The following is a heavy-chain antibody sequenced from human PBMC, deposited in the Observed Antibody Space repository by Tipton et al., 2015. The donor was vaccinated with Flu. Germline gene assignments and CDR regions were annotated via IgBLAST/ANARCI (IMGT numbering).Heavy chain of an antibody. D-gene: IGHD2-15*01. CDR3: ARHAVVVAAAPPYYYYYMDV. V-gene: IGHV5-51*01. Sequence: QSGAEVKKPGESLKISCKGSGYSFTSYWIGWVRQMPGKGLEWMGIIYPGDSDTRYSPSFQGQVTISADKSISTAYLQWSSLKASDTAMYYCARHAVVVAAAPPYYYYYMDVWGKGTTVTVSS. CDR2: IYPGDSDT. CDR1: GYSFTSYW. J-gene: IGHJ6*03.